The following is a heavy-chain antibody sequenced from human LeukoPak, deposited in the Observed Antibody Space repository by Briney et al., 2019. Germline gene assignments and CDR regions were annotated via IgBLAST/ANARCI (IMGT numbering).Heavy chain of an antibody. J-gene: IGHJ4*02. V-gene: IGHV3-21*01. Sequence: GGSLRLSCAASGFTFSSYSMNWVRQAPGKGLEWVSSISSSSSYIYYADSVKGRFTISRDNAKNTLYLQMNSLRAEDTAVYYCARVTPSRYDSSGYDYWGQGTLVTVSS. CDR1: GFTFSSYS. D-gene: IGHD3-22*01. CDR3: ARVTPSRYDSSGYDY. CDR2: ISSSSSYI.